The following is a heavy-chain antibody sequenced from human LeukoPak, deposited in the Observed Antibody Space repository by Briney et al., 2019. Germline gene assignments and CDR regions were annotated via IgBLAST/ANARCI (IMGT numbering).Heavy chain of an antibody. D-gene: IGHD3-3*01. V-gene: IGHV1-69*05. Sequence: ASVKVSCKASGGTFSSYAISWVRQAPGHGLEWMGGIIPIFGTANYAQKFQGRVTITTDESTSPAYMELSSLRSEDTAVYYCARGTKDFWSGYSLDYWGQGTLVTVSS. CDR2: IIPIFGTA. J-gene: IGHJ4*02. CDR3: ARGTKDFWSGYSLDY. CDR1: GGTFSSYA.